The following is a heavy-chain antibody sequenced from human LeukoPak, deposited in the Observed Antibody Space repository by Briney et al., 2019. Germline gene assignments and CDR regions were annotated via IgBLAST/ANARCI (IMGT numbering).Heavy chain of an antibody. Sequence: PGGSLRLSCAASGFTFSSYEMNWVRQAPGKGLEWVSYISSSGSTIYYAASVKGRFTISRDNAKNSLYLQMNSLRAEDTAVYYCARRYCSSTSCTLVYWGQGTLVTVSS. D-gene: IGHD2-2*01. CDR3: ARRYCSSTSCTLVY. V-gene: IGHV3-48*03. J-gene: IGHJ4*02. CDR2: ISSSGSTI. CDR1: GFTFSSYE.